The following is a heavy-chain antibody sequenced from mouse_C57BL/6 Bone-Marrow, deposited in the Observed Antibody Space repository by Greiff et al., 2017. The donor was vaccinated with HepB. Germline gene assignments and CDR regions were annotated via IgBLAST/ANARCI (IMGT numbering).Heavy chain of an antibody. Sequence: VQLQQSGAELVRPGASVKLSCTASGFNIKDDYMHWVKQRPEQGLEWIGWIDPENGDTEYASKFQGKATITADTSSNTAYLQLSSLTSEDTAVYYCARWSFFFDYWGQGTTLTVSS. CDR2: IDPENGDT. J-gene: IGHJ2*01. D-gene: IGHD2-3*01. V-gene: IGHV14-4*01. CDR1: GFNIKDDY. CDR3: ARWSFFFDY.